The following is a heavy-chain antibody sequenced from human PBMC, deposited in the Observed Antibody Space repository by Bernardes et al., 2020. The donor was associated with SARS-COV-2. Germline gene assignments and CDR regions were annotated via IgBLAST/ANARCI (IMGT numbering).Heavy chain of an antibody. D-gene: IGHD3-10*01. J-gene: IGHJ4*02. V-gene: IGHV2-5*02. Sequence: SGPTLLKPTETLTLTCTFSGFSLTDAGVGVGWIRQPPGKALECLALIYWDDDKRYNPSLKSRLTITRDTSKDQVVLTMTNMDPGDTATYYCAHKSVTLIRGKYYFQYWGQGALVTVAP. CDR2: IYWDDDK. CDR3: AHKSVTLIRGKYYFQY. CDR1: GFSLTDAGVG.